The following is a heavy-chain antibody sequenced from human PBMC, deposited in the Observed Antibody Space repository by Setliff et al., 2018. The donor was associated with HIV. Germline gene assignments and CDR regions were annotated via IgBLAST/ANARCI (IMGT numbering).Heavy chain of an antibody. CDR1: GGTFSSYA. V-gene: IGHV1-69*10. CDR2: IIPILGIA. J-gene: IGHJ4*02. Sequence: SVKVSCKASGGTFSSYAISWVRQAPGQGLEWMGGIIPILGIANYAQRFQGRVTITTDESTSTAYMELSSLRSEDTAVYYCARQDIPTGYYLFDYWGQGTQVTVSS. CDR3: ARQDIPTGYYLFDY. D-gene: IGHD3-9*01.